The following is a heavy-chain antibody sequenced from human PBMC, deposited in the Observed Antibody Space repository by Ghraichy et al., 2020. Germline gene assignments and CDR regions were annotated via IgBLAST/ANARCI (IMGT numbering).Heavy chain of an antibody. CDR1: GFTFSTYA. D-gene: IGHD3-22*01. J-gene: IGHJ5*02. CDR2: LSYDGGNQ. Sequence: GGSLRLSCAASGFTFSTYAMHWVRQAPGKGLEWVAVLSYDGGNQYYADSVKGRFTISRDNSKKTLYLQMNSLRAEDTAVYYCAKDTNWKTSGFNWFDPWGQGTLVTVSS. CDR3: AKDTNWKTSGFNWFDP. V-gene: IGHV3-30*18.